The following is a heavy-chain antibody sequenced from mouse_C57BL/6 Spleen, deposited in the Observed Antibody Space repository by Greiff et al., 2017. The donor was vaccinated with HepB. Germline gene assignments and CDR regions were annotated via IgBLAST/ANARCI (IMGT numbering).Heavy chain of an antibody. V-gene: IGHV5-4*03. D-gene: IGHD1-1*01. CDR1: GFTFSSYA. J-gene: IGHJ1*03. Sequence: EVKLMESGGGLVKPGGSLKLSCAASGFTFSSYAMSWVRQTPEKRLEWVATISDGGSYTYYPGNVKGRFTISRDNAKNNLYLQMSQLKSEDTAMYYCASAGFSTTVEGYCDVWGTGTTVTVSS. CDR3: ASAGFSTTVEGYCDV. CDR2: ISDGGSYT.